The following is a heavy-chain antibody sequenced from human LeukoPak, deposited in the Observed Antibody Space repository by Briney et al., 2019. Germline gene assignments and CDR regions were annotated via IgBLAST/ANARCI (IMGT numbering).Heavy chain of an antibody. V-gene: IGHV3-23*01. CDR2: ISSSGGNT. D-gene: IGHD6-13*01. Sequence: GGSLRLSCAASGFTFSSHAMSWVRQAPGKGLEWVSSISSSGGNTYYADSVKGRFTISRDNSKNTLYLQMNSLRAEDTAVYYCAKGGDYSKSPLASWGQGTLVTASS. CDR1: GFTFSSHA. CDR3: AKGGDYSKSPLAS. J-gene: IGHJ4*02.